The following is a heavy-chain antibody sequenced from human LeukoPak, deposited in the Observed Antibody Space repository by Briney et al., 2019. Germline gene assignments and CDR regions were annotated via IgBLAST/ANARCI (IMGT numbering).Heavy chain of an antibody. V-gene: IGHV1-18*01. Sequence: ASVKVSCKASGYTFTSYGISWVRQPPGQGLEWMGWTSAYNGNTNYAQILQGRVTMTTDTSTSTAYMELRSLRSDDTAVYYCARDSYGGTTGYWGQGTLVTVSS. CDR2: TSAYNGNT. D-gene: IGHD4-23*01. CDR1: GYTFTSYG. CDR3: ARDSYGGTTGY. J-gene: IGHJ4*02.